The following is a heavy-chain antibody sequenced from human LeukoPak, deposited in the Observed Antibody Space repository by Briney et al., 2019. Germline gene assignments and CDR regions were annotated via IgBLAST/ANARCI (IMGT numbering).Heavy chain of an antibody. J-gene: IGHJ4*02. CDR3: ARRTGSSWALDY. Sequence: GGSLRLSCAASGFTVSNNYMSWVRQAPGKGLEWVSVIYSGGPTYYADSVWGRFTISRDNSKNTLYLQMNSLRAEDTAVYFCARRTGSSWALDYWGQGTLVTVSS. V-gene: IGHV3-53*01. CDR2: IYSGGPT. D-gene: IGHD6-13*01. CDR1: GFTVSNNY.